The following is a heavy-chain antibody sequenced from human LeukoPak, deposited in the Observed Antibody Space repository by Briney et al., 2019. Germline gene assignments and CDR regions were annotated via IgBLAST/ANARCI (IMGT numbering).Heavy chain of an antibody. D-gene: IGHD1-26*01. CDR3: ARDRGAEDAFDM. V-gene: IGHV3-74*01. CDR1: GFTFSSYW. CDR2: INSDDSST. J-gene: IGHJ3*02. Sequence: PGGSLRLSCAASGFTFSSYWMHWVRQAPGKGLVWVSRINSDDSSTNYADSVRGRFTISRDNAKNTLYLQMNSLRAEDTGVYYCARDRGAEDAFDMWGQGTMVTVSS.